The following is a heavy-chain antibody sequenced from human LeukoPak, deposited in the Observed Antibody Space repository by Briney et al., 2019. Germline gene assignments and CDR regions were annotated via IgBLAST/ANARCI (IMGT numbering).Heavy chain of an antibody. CDR3: ARHYGGNLADAFDI. J-gene: IGHJ3*02. D-gene: IGHD4-23*01. Sequence: SQTLSLTCTVSGGSISSGSYYWSWIRQPAGKGLEWIGEINHSGSTNYKSSLKSRVTISVDTSKNQFSLKLSSVTAADTAVYYCARHYGGNLADAFDIWGQGTMVTVSS. CDR2: INHSGST. CDR1: GGSISSGSYY. V-gene: IGHV4-61*09.